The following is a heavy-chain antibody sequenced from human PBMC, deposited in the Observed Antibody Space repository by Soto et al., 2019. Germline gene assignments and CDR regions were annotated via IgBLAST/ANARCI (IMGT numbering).Heavy chain of an antibody. CDR2: ISSGGDTI. D-gene: IGHD6-13*01. V-gene: IGHV3-48*03. J-gene: IGHJ4*02. Sequence: GGPLRLSCAASGFSLSDYGMNWVRQAPGKGLEWVAYISSGGDTIHYADSVRGRFTVSRDNARNSLSLQMNTLRVEDTALYYSARDRAAGGYWGQGTLVTGSS. CDR3: ARDRAAGGY. CDR1: GFSLSDYG.